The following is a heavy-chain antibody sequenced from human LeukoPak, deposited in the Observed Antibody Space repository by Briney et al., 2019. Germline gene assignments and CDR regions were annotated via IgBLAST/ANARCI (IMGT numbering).Heavy chain of an antibody. CDR1: GFTFSSHW. CDR3: ANGPTYYYDSSCYYPGY. CDR2: INQDGSEK. Sequence: PGGSLRLSCAASGFTFSSHWMSWLRQAPGKGLEWVANINQDGSEKYYVDSMKGRFTISRDNARNSLYLQMNGLRAEDTAVYYCANGPTYYYDSSCYYPGYWGQGTLVTVSS. V-gene: IGHV3-7*01. D-gene: IGHD3-22*01. J-gene: IGHJ4*02.